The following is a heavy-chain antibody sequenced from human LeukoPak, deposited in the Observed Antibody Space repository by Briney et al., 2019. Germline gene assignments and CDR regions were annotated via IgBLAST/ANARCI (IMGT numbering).Heavy chain of an antibody. D-gene: IGHD3-22*01. CDR2: IYWYDDK. V-gene: IGHV2-5*01. J-gene: IGHJ5*02. CDR3: AHRRRSYDSSGYPINWFYP. CDR1: GFSLSTRGAG. Sequence: SGPTLLQPTPTLTLTCTFSGFSLSTRGAGVGWIRQPPGKALEWLSLIYWYDDKRYSPSLKSRLTITMDTSKNQVDLTMTNMDPVDTATYYCAHRRRSYDSSGYPINWFYPGGQGTLVTVSS.